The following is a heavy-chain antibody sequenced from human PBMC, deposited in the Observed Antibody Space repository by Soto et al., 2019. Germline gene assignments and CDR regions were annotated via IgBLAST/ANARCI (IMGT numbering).Heavy chain of an antibody. Sequence: GASVKHSCKASGGTFSSYAISWVRQAPGQGLEWMGGIIPSFGTANYAQKFQGRVTITADESTSTAYMQLSSLRSEDTAVYYCARAYYYDSSGDAWFDPWGQGTLVTVS. CDR1: GGTFSSYA. D-gene: IGHD3-22*01. J-gene: IGHJ5*02. CDR3: ARAYYYDSSGDAWFDP. V-gene: IGHV1-69*13. CDR2: IIPSFGTA.